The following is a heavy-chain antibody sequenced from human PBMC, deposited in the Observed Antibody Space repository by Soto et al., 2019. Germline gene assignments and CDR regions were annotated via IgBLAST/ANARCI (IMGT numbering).Heavy chain of an antibody. CDR3: AKAGIAAALWY. CDR1: GFTFNTDA. Sequence: GGSLRLSCEASGFTFNTDAMIWVRQAPGKGLEWVSGISGGGDYSEDTYVADSVKGRFNISRDNSKNTLYMQINSLRAEDTAVYYCAKAGIAAALWYWGQGTMVTVSS. V-gene: IGHV3-23*01. D-gene: IGHD6-13*01. CDR2: ISGGGDYSEDT. J-gene: IGHJ4*02.